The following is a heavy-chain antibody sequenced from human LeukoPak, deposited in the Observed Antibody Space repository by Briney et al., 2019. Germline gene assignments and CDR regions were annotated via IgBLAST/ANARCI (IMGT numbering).Heavy chain of an antibody. Sequence: PGGSLRLSCAASGFTVSSNYMSWVRQAPGKGLEWVSVIYSGGSTYYTDSVKGRFTISRDISKNTLHLQMNSLRVEDTAVYYCARETNDYGDYALAYWGQGTLVTVSS. D-gene: IGHD4-17*01. CDR3: ARETNDYGDYALAY. CDR1: GFTVSSNY. V-gene: IGHV3-53*01. J-gene: IGHJ4*02. CDR2: IYSGGST.